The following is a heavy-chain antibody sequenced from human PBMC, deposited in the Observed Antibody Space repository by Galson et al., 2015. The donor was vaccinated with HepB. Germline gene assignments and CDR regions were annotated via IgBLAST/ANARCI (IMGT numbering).Heavy chain of an antibody. V-gene: IGHV3-23*01. CDR2: ISGSGTIA. D-gene: IGHD5-24*01. Sequence: SLRLSCAASEFTFNSYAVNWIRQSPGRGLEWVSAISGSGTIAYYEDSVRGRFTISRDTSKNTVYLQMNSLRADNTAVYCCAQTRDGYNPSSAFDIWGQGTMVTVSS. CDR1: EFTFNSYA. J-gene: IGHJ3*02. CDR3: AQTRDGYNPSSAFDI.